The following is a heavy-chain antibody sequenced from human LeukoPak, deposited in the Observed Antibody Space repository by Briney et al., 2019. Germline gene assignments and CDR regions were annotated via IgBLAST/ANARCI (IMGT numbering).Heavy chain of an antibody. V-gene: IGHV4-34*01. Sequence: SETLSLTCGVYGGSFSIYCWNWLRQPPGKGLEWIGEINQSGSTKYNPCLKSRVTISVDTSKNQFSLKLSSVTAADTAVYYCATMGSGSYFNFWGQGSLVTVSS. D-gene: IGHD1-26*01. CDR1: GGSFSIYC. CDR3: ATMGSGSYFNF. CDR2: INQSGST. J-gene: IGHJ4*02.